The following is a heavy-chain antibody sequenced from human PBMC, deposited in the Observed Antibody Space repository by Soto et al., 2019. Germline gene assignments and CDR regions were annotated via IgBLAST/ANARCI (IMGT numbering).Heavy chain of an antibody. D-gene: IGHD6-13*01. Sequence: QLQLQESGPGLVKPSETLSLTCTVSGGSISSSSYYWGWIRQPPGKGLEWIGSIYYSGSTYYNPSLKSRVTISVDTSKNQFSLKLSSVTAADTAVYYCARRPYGSSWHFDYWGQGTLVTVSS. CDR3: ARRPYGSSWHFDY. V-gene: IGHV4-39*01. CDR1: GGSISSSSYY. J-gene: IGHJ4*02. CDR2: IYYSGST.